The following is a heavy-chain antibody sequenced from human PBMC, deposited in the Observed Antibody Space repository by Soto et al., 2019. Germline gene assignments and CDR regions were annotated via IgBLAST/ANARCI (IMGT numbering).Heavy chain of an antibody. CDR1: GGTFSSYA. J-gene: IGHJ6*02. CDR2: IIPIFGTA. Sequence: QVQLVQSGAEVKKPGSSVKVSCKASGGTFSSYAISWVRQAPGQGLEWMGGIIPIFGTANYAQKFQGRVTISADESTSTAYMELSSLRSEYTAVYYCARGVVPASIDYYYYGMDVWGQGTTVTVSS. D-gene: IGHD2-2*01. CDR3: ARGVVPASIDYYYYGMDV. V-gene: IGHV1-69*01.